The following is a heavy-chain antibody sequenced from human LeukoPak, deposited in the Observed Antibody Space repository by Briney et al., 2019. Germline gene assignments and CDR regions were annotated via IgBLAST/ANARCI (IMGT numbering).Heavy chain of an antibody. J-gene: IGHJ3*02. CDR2: IYHSGST. V-gene: IGHV4-38-2*02. CDR3: ARDPSTSSSEDAFDI. D-gene: IGHD2-2*01. Sequence: SIYHSGSTYYNPSLKRPVTISVDTSKNQFSLKLSSVTAADTAVYYCARDPSTSSSEDAFDIWGQGTMVTVSS.